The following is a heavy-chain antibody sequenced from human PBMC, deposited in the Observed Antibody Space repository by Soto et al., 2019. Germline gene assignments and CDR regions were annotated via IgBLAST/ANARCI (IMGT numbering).Heavy chain of an antibody. CDR1: GYTFTGYY. V-gene: IGHV1-2*02. Sequence: ASVKVSCKASGYTFTGYYMHWVRQAPGQGLEWMGWINPNSGGTNYAQKFQGRVTMTRDTSISTAYMELSRLRSDDTAVYYCARGWFGERRGEAFDYWGQGTLVTVSS. J-gene: IGHJ4*02. D-gene: IGHD3-10*01. CDR2: INPNSGGT. CDR3: ARGWFGERRGEAFDY.